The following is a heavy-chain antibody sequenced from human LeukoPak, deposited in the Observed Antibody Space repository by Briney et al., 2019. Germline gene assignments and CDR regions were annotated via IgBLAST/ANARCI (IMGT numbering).Heavy chain of an antibody. V-gene: IGHV4-34*01. CDR3: ARETSSWYFDY. CDR1: GGSISSYY. D-gene: IGHD6-13*01. J-gene: IGHJ4*02. Sequence: SETLSLTCTVSGGSISSYYWSWIRQPPGKGLEWIGEINHSGSTNYNPSLKSRVTISVDTSKNQFSLKLSSVTAADTAVYYCARETSSWYFDYWGQGTLVTVSS. CDR2: INHSGST.